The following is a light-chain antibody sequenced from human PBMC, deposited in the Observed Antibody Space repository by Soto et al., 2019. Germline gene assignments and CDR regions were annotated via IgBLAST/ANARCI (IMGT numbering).Light chain of an antibody. CDR1: SSDVGAFDY. V-gene: IGLV2-14*03. CDR2: AVS. Sequence: QSALTQPASVSGSPGQSITISCTGTSSDVGAFDYVAWYQQHPGKAPKLMIFAVSNRPSGISNRFSGSKSGNAASLTISGLQAEDEADYYCSSWATSSILVFGGGTKLTVL. CDR3: SSWATSSILV. J-gene: IGLJ2*01.